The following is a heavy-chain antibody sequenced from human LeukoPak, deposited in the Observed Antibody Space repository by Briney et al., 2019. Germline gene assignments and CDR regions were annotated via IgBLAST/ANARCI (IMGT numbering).Heavy chain of an antibody. Sequence: PGGSLRLSCAASGFTFSTYAMSWVRQAPGKGLEWVSAISGSGYSTYYADSVKGRFTISRDNSKNTLYLQMNSLRAEDTAVYYCAINYVWGSYRYWYFDYWGQGTLVTVSS. V-gene: IGHV3-23*01. D-gene: IGHD3-16*02. CDR1: GFTFSTYA. CDR2: ISGSGYST. CDR3: AINYVWGSYRYWYFDY. J-gene: IGHJ4*02.